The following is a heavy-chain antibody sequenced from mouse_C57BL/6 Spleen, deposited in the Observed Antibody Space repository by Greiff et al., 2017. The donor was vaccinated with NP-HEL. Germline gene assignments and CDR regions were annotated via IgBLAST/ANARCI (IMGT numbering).Heavy chain of an antibody. Sequence: VQLKQSGPELVKPGASVKISCKASGYSFTDYNMNWVKQSNGKSLEWIGVINPNYGTTSYNQKFKGKATLTVDQSSSTAYMQLNSLTSEDSAVYYCAFTTVVATPAWFAYWGQGTLVTVSA. CDR2: INPNYGTT. D-gene: IGHD1-1*01. CDR1: GYSFTDYN. V-gene: IGHV1-39*01. J-gene: IGHJ3*01. CDR3: AFTTVVATPAWFAY.